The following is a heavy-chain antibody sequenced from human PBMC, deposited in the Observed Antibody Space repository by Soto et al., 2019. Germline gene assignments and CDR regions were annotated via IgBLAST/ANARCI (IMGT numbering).Heavy chain of an antibody. CDR1: GGSISSSSYY. J-gene: IGHJ4*02. CDR3: AGLVVTAIRWAY. CDR2: IYYSGST. Sequence: QLQLQESGPGLVKPSETLSLTCTVSGGSISSSSYYWGWIRQPPGKGLEWIGSIYYSGSTYYNPSLNSRVTISVDTSKNQFSLKLSSVTAADTAVYYCAGLVVTAIRWAYWGQGTLVTVSS. D-gene: IGHD2-21*02. V-gene: IGHV4-39*01.